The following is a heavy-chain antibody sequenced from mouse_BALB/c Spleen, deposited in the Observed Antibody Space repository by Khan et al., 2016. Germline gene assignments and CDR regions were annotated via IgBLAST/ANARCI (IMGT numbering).Heavy chain of an antibody. CDR2: ISSGSSTI. CDR3: AKKGAQNSYATDY. V-gene: IGHV5-17*02. J-gene: IGHJ4*01. CDR1: GFIFSSFG. Sequence: EVQLVESGGGLVQPGGSRKLSCAASGFIFSSFGMHWVRQAPEKGLEWVAHISSGSSTIYYADTVMGRLTISRDNHKNTLFLQMTSLRSEDSAMNYWAKKGAQNSYATDYWGQGTSVTVSS.